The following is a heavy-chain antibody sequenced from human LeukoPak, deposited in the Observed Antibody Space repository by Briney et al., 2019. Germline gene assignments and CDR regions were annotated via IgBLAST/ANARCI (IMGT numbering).Heavy chain of an antibody. J-gene: IGHJ3*02. CDR2: INPNSGVT. Sequence: ASVKVSCKASGYTFIDYFIHWMRQTPGQGLEWLGWINPNSGVTRYAQKFQDRVTMTRDTAAYMELSSLKSDDTAVYYCVRAVSGTLGGAFDIWGQGTAVIVSS. V-gene: IGHV1-2*02. CDR1: GYTFIDYF. CDR3: VRAVSGTLGGAFDI. D-gene: IGHD1-7*01.